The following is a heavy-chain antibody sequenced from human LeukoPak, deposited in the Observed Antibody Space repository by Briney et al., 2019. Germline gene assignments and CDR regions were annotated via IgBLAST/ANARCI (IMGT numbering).Heavy chain of an antibody. CDR1: GFTFSDYS. V-gene: IGHV3-48*01. Sequence: GGSLRLSCAASGFTFSDYSMNWVRQAPGKGLEWVSFISSSSSTIYYADSVKGRLTISRDIAQNSVYLQMNSLRAEDTAVYYCARETRRGTNFDYWGQGTQVTVSS. CDR2: ISSSSSTI. J-gene: IGHJ4*02. CDR3: ARETRRGTNFDY.